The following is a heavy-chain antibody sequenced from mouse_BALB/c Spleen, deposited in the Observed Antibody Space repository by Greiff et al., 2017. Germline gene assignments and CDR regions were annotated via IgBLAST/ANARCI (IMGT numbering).Heavy chain of an antibody. J-gene: IGHJ4*01. CDR3: ARRGGPYAMDY. V-gene: IGHV5-4*02. CDR1: GFTFSDYY. CDR2: ISDGGSYT. Sequence: EVKLMESGGGLVKPGGSLKLSCAASGFTFSDYYMYWVRQTPEKRLEWVATISDGGSYTYYPDSVKGRFTISRDNAKNNLYLQMSSLKSEDTAMYYCARRGGPYAMDYWGQGTSVTVSS.